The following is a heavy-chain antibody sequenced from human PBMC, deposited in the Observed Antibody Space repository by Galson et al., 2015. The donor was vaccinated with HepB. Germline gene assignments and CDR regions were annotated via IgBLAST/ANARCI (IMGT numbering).Heavy chain of an antibody. J-gene: IGHJ4*02. CDR1: GGTFSSYA. V-gene: IGHV1-69*04. CDR2: IIPILGIA. D-gene: IGHD3-16*01. CDR3: AREMITFGGALDY. Sequence: SVKVSCKASGGTFSSYAISWVRQAPGQGLEWMGRIIPILGIANYAQKFQGRVTITADKSTSTAYMELSSLRSEDTAVYYCAREMITFGGALDYWGQGTLVTVSS.